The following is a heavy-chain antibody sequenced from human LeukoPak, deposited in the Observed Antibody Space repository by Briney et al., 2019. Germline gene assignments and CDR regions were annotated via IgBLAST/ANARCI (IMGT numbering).Heavy chain of an antibody. CDR2: IYYSGST. V-gene: IGHV4-59*08. J-gene: IGHJ4*02. CDR1: GGSMSSYY. Sequence: SETLSHTRTVSGGSMSSYYWSWIRQPPGKGLEWTGYIYYSGSTKYNPSLKSRVTISVDTSKNQFSLKLSSVTAADTAVYYCARGARAGYNLEPFDYWGQGAMLTVSS. CDR3: ARGARAGYNLEPFDY. D-gene: IGHD5-24*01.